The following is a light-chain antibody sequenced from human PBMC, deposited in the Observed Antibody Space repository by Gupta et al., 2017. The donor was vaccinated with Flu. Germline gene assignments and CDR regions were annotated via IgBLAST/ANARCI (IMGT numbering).Light chain of an antibody. CDR3: HHLNSYPVT. CDR2: AAS. CDR1: QGISTY. J-gene: IGKJ5*01. Sequence: DIQLTQSPSFLSASVGDRVTITCRASQGISTYLAWCQQKPGKAPNLLIYAASILQSGVPSRFSGSGSGTEFTLTISSLQPEDFATYYCHHLNSYPVTFGQGTRLELK. V-gene: IGKV1-9*01.